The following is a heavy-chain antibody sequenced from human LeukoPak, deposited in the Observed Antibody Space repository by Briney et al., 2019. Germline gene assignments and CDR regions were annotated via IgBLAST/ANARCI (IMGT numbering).Heavy chain of an antibody. Sequence: SETLSLTCTVSGCSISSYYWSWIRQPPGKGLEWIGYIYYSGSTNYNPSLKSRVTMSVDTSKNQFSLKLSSVTAADTAVYYCASSGWFGELFHYWGQGTLVTVSS. CDR2: IYYSGST. V-gene: IGHV4-59*12. CDR1: GCSISSYY. CDR3: ASSGWFGELFHY. J-gene: IGHJ4*02. D-gene: IGHD3-10*01.